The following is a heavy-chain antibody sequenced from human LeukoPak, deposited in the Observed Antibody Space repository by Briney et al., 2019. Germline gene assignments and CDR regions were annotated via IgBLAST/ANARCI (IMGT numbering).Heavy chain of an antibody. D-gene: IGHD6-6*01. CDR2: INHSGST. CDR1: GGSFSGYY. V-gene: IGHV4-34*01. J-gene: IGHJ4*02. CDR3: ASLPSGNYFDL. Sequence: SETLSLTCAVYGGSFSGYYWSWIRQPPGKGLEWIGEINHSGSTNYNPSLKSRVTISVDTSKDQFSLKLSSVTAADTAVYYCASLPSGNYFDLWGQGTLVTVSS.